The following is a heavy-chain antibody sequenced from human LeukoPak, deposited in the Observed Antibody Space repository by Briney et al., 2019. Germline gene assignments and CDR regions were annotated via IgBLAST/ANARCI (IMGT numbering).Heavy chain of an antibody. CDR1: GFSLSTSGVG. J-gene: IGHJ4*02. CDR3: ARSTNYDSSGYCVDY. V-gene: IGHV2-5*01. CDR2: IYWNDDK. Sequence: ASGPTLVNPTQTLTLTCTFSGFSLSTSGVGVGWIRQPPGKALEWLALIYWNDDKRYSPSLKSRLTFTKDTSKNQVVLTMTNMDPVDTATYYCARSTNYDSSGYCVDYWGQGTLVTVSS. D-gene: IGHD3-22*01.